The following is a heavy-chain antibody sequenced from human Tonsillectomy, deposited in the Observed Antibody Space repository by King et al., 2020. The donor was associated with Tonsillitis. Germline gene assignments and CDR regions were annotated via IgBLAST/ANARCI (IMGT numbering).Heavy chain of an antibody. Sequence: EVQLVESGAEVKKPGESLKISCKGSGYNFTNYWIGWVRQMPGKGLEWMGIIYPGDSDTRYSPSFQGQVTISADKSISTAYLQWSSLKASDTAMYYCARWGRVDSLMALNGDAFDIWGQGTMVTVSS. CDR3: ARWGRVDSLMALNGDAFDI. V-gene: IGHV5-51*01. D-gene: IGHD5-18*01. CDR1: GYNFTNYW. J-gene: IGHJ3*02. CDR2: IYPGDSDT.